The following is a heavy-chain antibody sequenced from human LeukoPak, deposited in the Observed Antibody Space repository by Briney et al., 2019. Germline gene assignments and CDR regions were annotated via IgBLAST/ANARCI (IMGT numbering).Heavy chain of an antibody. CDR3: AKGSHYYDSSGFDY. CDR2: ISWNSGSI. V-gene: IGHV3-9*01. J-gene: IGHJ4*02. CDR1: GFTFDDYA. Sequence: GRSLRLSCAASGFTFDDYAMPWVRQAPGKGLEWVSGISWNSGSIGYADSVKGRFTISRDNAKNSLYLQMNSLRAEDTALYYCAKGSHYYDSSGFDYWGQGTLVTVSS. D-gene: IGHD3-22*01.